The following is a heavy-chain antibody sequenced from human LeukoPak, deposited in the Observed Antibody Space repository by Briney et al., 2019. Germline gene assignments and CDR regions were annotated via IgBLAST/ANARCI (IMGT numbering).Heavy chain of an antibody. V-gene: IGHV4-59*08. Sequence: SETLSLTCTVSGDSISSYYWSWIRQPPGKGLEWIGYIYYSGSTYYNPSLKSRVTISVDTSKNQFSLKLSSVTAADTAVYYCARVSGGGFGELLYLFDYWGQGTLVTVSS. J-gene: IGHJ4*02. CDR1: GDSISSYY. D-gene: IGHD3-10*01. CDR2: IYYSGST. CDR3: ARVSGGGFGELLYLFDY.